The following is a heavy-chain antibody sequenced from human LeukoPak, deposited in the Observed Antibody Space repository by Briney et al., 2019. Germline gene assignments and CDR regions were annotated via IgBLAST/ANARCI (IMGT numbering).Heavy chain of an antibody. CDR1: GFTFSSYA. J-gene: IGHJ3*02. CDR3: AKDRYFWSGDLRGGLDI. CDR2: ISGSGGST. D-gene: IGHD3-3*01. Sequence: GGSLRHSCEAPGFTFSSYAISWVRQAPGKGLEWGSLISGSGGSTCYANTVKGRFTISRHNPKNTLHLQMNSLRAEHTAVYYCAKDRYFWSGDLRGGLDIWGQGTMVSVSS. V-gene: IGHV3-23*01.